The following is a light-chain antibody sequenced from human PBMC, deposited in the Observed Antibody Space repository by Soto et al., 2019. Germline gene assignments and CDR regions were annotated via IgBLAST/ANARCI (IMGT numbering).Light chain of an antibody. V-gene: IGLV2-11*01. CDR1: SRDVGDYNY. J-gene: IGLJ2*01. CDR2: DVS. CDR3: CSYAGSYVV. Sequence: QSALTQPRSVSGSPGQSVTISCTGTSRDVGDYNYVSWYQQHPGKVPKLMIYDVSDRPSGVPDRFSGSKSGNTASLTISGLQAEDEADYHCCSYAGSYVVFGGGTKVTVL.